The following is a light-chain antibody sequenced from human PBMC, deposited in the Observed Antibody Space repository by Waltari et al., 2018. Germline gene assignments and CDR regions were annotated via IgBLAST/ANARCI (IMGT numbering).Light chain of an antibody. J-gene: IGLJ2*01. CDR2: GNS. CDR3: QSYDSSLSAVV. V-gene: IGLV1-40*01. CDR1: SSNIGAGYD. Sequence: SVLTQPPSVSGAPGQRVTISCTGSSSNIGAGYDVHWYQQLPGTAPKLLIYGNSNRPSGGPDRFAGSKSGTSASLAITGLQAEDEADYYCQSYDSSLSAVVFGGGTKLTVL.